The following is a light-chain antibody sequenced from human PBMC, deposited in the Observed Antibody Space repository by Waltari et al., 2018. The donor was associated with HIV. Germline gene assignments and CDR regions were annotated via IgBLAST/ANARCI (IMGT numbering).Light chain of an antibody. V-gene: IGLV3-19*01. CDR2: GSN. J-gene: IGLJ3*02. Sequence: SSELTQDPFVSVAPGQTARITCQGDIPSFYYGSWYQQRPGQAPRLVSYGSNNRPSGIPDRFSGSTSGNTMSLTISATQAEDEGDFFCSSRDTTGKFWVFGSGTKLTV. CDR3: SSRDTTGKFWV. CDR1: IPSFYY.